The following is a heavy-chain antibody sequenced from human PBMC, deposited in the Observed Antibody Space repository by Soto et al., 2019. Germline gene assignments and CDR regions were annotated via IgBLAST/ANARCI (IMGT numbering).Heavy chain of an antibody. V-gene: IGHV3-30*18. CDR2: ISYDGSNK. Sequence: QVQLVESGGGVVQPGRSLRLSCAASGFTFSSYGMHWVRQAPGKGLEWVAVISYDGSNKYYADSVKGRFTISRDNSKNTLYLQMNILRAEDTAVYYCAKDSDPPNYCSGGSCYFDYWGQGTLVTVSS. D-gene: IGHD2-15*01. CDR3: AKDSDPPNYCSGGSCYFDY. J-gene: IGHJ4*02. CDR1: GFTFSSYG.